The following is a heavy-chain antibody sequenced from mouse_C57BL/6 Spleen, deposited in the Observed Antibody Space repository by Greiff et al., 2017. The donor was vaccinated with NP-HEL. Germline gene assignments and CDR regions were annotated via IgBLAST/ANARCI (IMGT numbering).Heavy chain of an antibody. CDR1: GYAFSSYW. D-gene: IGHD2-2*01. CDR3: AKHGYDGEGFAY. CDR2: IYPGDGDT. Sequence: QVQLQQSGSELVKPGASVKISCKASGYAFSSYWMNWVKQRPGTGLEWIGQIYPGDGDTNYNGKFKGKATLTADKSSSTAYMQLSSLTSEDSAVYFCAKHGYDGEGFAYWGQGTLVTVSA. V-gene: IGHV1-80*01. J-gene: IGHJ3*01.